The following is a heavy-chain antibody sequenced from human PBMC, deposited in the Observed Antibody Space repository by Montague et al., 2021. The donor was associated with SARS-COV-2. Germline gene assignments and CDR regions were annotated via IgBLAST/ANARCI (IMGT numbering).Heavy chain of an antibody. CDR1: GGSISSYY. CDR3: ASGSGWMGNAFDI. V-gene: IGHV4-59*01. J-gene: IGHJ3*02. Sequence: SETLSLTCTVSGGSISSYYWSWIRQPPGKGLEWIGYIYYSGSTNYNPSLKGRVTISVDTPKNQFSLKLSSVTAADTAVYYCASGSGWMGNAFDIWGQGTMVTVSS. D-gene: IGHD6-19*01. CDR2: IYYSGST.